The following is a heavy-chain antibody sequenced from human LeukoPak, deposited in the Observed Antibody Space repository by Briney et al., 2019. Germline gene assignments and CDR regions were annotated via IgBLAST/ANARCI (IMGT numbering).Heavy chain of an antibody. J-gene: IGHJ4*02. CDR3: ARVSVAVAGTQY. Sequence: VSVKVSCKASGYTFTGYYMHWVRQAPGQGLEWMGRINPNSGGTNYAQKFQGRVTMTRDTSISTAYMELSRLRSDDTAVYYCARVSVAVAGTQYWGQGTLVTVSS. CDR2: INPNSGGT. CDR1: GYTFTGYY. D-gene: IGHD6-19*01. V-gene: IGHV1-2*06.